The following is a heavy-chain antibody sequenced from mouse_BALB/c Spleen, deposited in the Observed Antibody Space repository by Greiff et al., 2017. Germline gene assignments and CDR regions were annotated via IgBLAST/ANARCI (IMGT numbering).Heavy chain of an antibody. CDR2: ISYSGST. J-gene: IGHJ4*01. D-gene: IGHD2-4*01. Sequence: EVKLMESGPGLVKPSQSLSLTCTVTGYSITSDYAWNWIRQFPGNKLEWMGYISYSGSTSYNSSLKSRISITRDTSKNQFFLQLNSVTTEDTATYYCARSGDYDYAMDYWGQGTSVTVSS. V-gene: IGHV3-2*02. CDR3: ARSGDYDYAMDY. CDR1: GYSITSDYA.